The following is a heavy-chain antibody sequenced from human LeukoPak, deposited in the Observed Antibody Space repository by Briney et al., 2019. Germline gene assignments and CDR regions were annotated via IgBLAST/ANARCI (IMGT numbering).Heavy chain of an antibody. D-gene: IGHD5-18*01. CDR1: GGSFSGYY. V-gene: IGHV4-34*01. CDR2: INHSGST. Sequence: SETLSLTCAVYGGSFSGYYWSWIRQPPGKGLEWIGEINHSGSTNYNPSLKSRVTISVDTSKNQFSLKLNSVTAADTAVYYCAREGFSGYSYGYFDLWGRGTLVTVSS. J-gene: IGHJ2*01. CDR3: AREGFSGYSYGYFDL.